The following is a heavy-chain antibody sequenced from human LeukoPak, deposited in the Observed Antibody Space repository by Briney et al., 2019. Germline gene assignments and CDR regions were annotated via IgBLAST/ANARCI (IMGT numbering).Heavy chain of an antibody. V-gene: IGHV3-21*01. D-gene: IGHD3-10*01. Sequence: GGSLRLSCAASGFTFSSYSMNWVRQAPGKGLEWVSSISSSSSYIYYADSVKGRFTISRDNAKNSLYLQMNSLRAEDTAVYYCARTPTMVRGKAAFDPWGQGTLVTVSS. CDR2: ISSSSSYI. J-gene: IGHJ5*02. CDR3: ARTPTMVRGKAAFDP. CDR1: GFTFSSYS.